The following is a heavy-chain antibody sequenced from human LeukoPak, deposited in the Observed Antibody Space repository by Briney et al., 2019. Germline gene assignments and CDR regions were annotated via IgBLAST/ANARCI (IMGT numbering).Heavy chain of an antibody. D-gene: IGHD6-19*01. CDR1: GFTFSNYA. Sequence: GGSLRLSCAASGFTFSNYAMSCVRQAPGKGREGFSSMTDSGGSTYYAASVNGPFSISSDNAKNTLIIQITHMRAEDTAVYYCAKRPTNLAVANFYFHYCGQRTLVTVSS. CDR3: AKRPTNLAVANFYFHY. V-gene: IGHV3-23*01. J-gene: IGHJ4*02. CDR2: MTDSGGST.